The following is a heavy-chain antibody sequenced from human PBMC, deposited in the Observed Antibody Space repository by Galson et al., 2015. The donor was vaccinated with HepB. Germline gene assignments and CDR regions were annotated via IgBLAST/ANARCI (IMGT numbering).Heavy chain of an antibody. CDR1: GFPFDDYA. CDR2: ISWNSGSI. J-gene: IGHJ3*02. D-gene: IGHD5-18*01. V-gene: IGHV3-9*01. CDR3: AKVPLGYSYGSAPGAFDI. Sequence: SLRLSCAASGFPFDDYAMHWVRQAPGKGLEWVSGISWNSGSIGYADSVKGRFTISRDNAKNSLYLQMNSLRAEDTALYYCAKVPLGYSYGSAPGAFDIWGQGTMVTVSS.